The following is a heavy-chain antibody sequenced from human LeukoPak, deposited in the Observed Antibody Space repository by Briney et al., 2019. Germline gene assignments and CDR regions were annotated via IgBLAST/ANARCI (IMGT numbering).Heavy chain of an antibody. CDR2: INHSGST. CDR1: GGSFSGYY. CDR3: ARGKRGRLSAHPRANNWFDP. Sequence: SETLTLTCAVYGGSFSGYYWSWIRQPPGKGLEWIGEINHSGSTNYNPSLKSRVTISVDTSKNQFSLKLSSVTAADTAVYYCARGKRGRLSAHPRANNWFDPWGQGTLVTVSS. D-gene: IGHD3-10*01. J-gene: IGHJ5*02. V-gene: IGHV4-34*01.